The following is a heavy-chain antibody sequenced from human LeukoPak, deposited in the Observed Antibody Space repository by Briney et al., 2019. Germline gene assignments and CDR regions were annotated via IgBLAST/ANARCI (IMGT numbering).Heavy chain of an antibody. D-gene: IGHD1-26*01. Sequence: SETLSLTCTVSGGSISSYYWSWIRQPAGKGLEWIGRIYTSGSTNYNPSLKSRVTISVNTSKNQFSLKLSSVTAADTAVYYCARDGELGNWFDPWGQGTLVTVSS. CDR1: GGSISSYY. V-gene: IGHV4-4*07. CDR3: ARDGELGNWFDP. J-gene: IGHJ5*02. CDR2: IYTSGST.